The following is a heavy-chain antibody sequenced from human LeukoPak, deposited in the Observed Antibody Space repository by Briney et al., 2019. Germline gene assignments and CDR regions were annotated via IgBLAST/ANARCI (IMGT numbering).Heavy chain of an antibody. J-gene: IGHJ5*02. CDR3: AIDGKKAHYYYIIVYVYLDP. CDR2: ISAYNGNT. CDR1: GYTFTSYG. V-gene: IGHV1-18*01. D-gene: IGHD3-22*01. Sequence: ASVKVSCKASGYTFTSYGISWVRQAPGQGLEWMGWISAYNGNTNYAQKLQGRVTMTTDTSTSTVYMELSSLRSEDTAVYYCAIDGKKAHYYYIIVYVYLDPWGQGTLVTVSS.